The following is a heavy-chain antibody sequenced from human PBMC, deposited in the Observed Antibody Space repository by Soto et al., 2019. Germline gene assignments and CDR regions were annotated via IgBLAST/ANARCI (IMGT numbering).Heavy chain of an antibody. CDR1: GGSISSYY. CDR2: IYRTGST. J-gene: IGHJ4*02. V-gene: IGHV4-4*09. D-gene: IGHD1-7*01. CDR3: ASRDPGTSVDY. Sequence: SETLSLTCTVSGGSISSYYWSWIRQPPGQGLEWIGEIYRTGSTNYNPSLKSRVTISLDKSENQFSLKVTSLTAADTAVYYCASRDPGTSVDYWGQGTLVTVSS.